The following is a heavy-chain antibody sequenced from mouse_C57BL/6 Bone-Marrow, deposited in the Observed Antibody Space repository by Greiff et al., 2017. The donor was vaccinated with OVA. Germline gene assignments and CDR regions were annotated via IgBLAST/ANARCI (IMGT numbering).Heavy chain of an antibody. V-gene: IGHV5-6*01. CDR3: ARHSPLYFDY. Sequence: EVHLVESGGDLVKPGGSLKLSCAASGFTFSSYGMSWVRQTPDKSLEWVATISSGGSYTYYPDSVKGRFTISRDNAKHTLYLQMSSLKSEDTAMYYCARHSPLYFDYWGQGTTLTVSS. CDR2: ISSGGSYT. CDR1: GFTFSSYG. J-gene: IGHJ2*01. D-gene: IGHD6-2*01.